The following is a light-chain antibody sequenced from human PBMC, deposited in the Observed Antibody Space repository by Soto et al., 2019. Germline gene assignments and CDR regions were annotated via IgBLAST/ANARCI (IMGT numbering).Light chain of an antibody. CDR1: SSNIGNNS. CDR2: DNN. Sequence: QSVLTQPPSVSAAPGQKVTISCSGSSSNIGNNSVSWYQQLPGTAPKLLLYDNNKRPSGIPDRFSGSKSGTSATLVITGLQTGDEADYYCGTWDSSLSAVVFGGGTKLTV. CDR3: GTWDSSLSAVV. V-gene: IGLV1-51*01. J-gene: IGLJ2*01.